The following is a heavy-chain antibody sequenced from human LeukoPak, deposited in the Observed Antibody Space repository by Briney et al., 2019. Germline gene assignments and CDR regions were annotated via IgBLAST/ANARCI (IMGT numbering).Heavy chain of an antibody. CDR3: ASFYDSGSYFFAARPFDY. D-gene: IGHD1-26*01. CDR1: GFTFSSYA. V-gene: IGHV3-23*01. CDR2: ISGSGGST. Sequence: GGSLRLSCAASGFTFSSYAMSWVRQAPGKGLEWVSAISGSGGSTYYADSMKGRFTISRDNSKNTLYLQMNSLRAEDTAVYYCASFYDSGSYFFAARPFDYWGQGTLVTVSS. J-gene: IGHJ4*02.